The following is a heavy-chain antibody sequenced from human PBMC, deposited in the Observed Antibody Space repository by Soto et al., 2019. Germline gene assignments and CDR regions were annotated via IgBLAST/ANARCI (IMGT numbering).Heavy chain of an antibody. J-gene: IGHJ4*02. Sequence: EVHLLESGGGLVQPGGSLRLSCAASEFTFSSYAMTWVRLAPGKGLEWVSSFSPSPGNTYYADSVKGCFTISRDNSKNTLYLQMNSLRANDTAVYYCAKSGSHSYFDYWGQGTLVTVSS. CDR2: FSPSPGNT. CDR1: EFTFSSYA. V-gene: IGHV3-23*01. D-gene: IGHD1-26*01. CDR3: AKSGSHSYFDY.